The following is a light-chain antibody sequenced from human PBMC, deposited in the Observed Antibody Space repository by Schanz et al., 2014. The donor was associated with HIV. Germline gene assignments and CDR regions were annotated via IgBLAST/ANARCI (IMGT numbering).Light chain of an antibody. CDR2: GAS. V-gene: IGKV3-20*01. J-gene: IGKJ3*01. Sequence: ETVLTQSPGTLSLSPGERATLSCRASQSISFNHLAWYQQKPGQPPRLLIYGASSRATGIPDRFSGSGSGTDFTLTISRLEPEDFAVYYCQQYGSSGTFGPGTKVHIQ. CDR3: QQYGSSGT. CDR1: QSISFNH.